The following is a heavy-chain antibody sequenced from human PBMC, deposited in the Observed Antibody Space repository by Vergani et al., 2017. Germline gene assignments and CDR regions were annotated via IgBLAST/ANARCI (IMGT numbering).Heavy chain of an antibody. D-gene: IGHD1-7*01. Sequence: QVQLVQSGAEVKKPGASVKVSCKASGYTFTSYYMHWVRQAPGQGLEWMGIINPSGGSTSYAQKFQGRVTMTRDTSTSTVYMELSSLRSEDTAVYYCTSGGRGTNRHYYGMDVWGQGTTVTVSS. V-gene: IGHV1-46*01. CDR2: INPSGGST. CDR1: GYTFTSYY. J-gene: IGHJ6*02. CDR3: TSGGRGTNRHYYGMDV.